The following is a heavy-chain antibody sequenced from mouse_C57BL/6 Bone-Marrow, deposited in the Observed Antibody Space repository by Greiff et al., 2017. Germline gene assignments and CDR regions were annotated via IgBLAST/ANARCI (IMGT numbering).Heavy chain of an antibody. Sequence: EVQLQESGAELVKPGASVQLSCTASGFNIKDYYMHWVKQRTEQGLEWIGRIDPEDGETKYAPKFQGKATITADPSSNTAYLQLSSLTSEDTAVYYCARSPYGSSPYWYFDVWGTGTTVTVSS. J-gene: IGHJ1*03. D-gene: IGHD1-1*01. CDR3: ARSPYGSSPYWYFDV. CDR2: IDPEDGET. V-gene: IGHV14-2*01. CDR1: GFNIKDYY.